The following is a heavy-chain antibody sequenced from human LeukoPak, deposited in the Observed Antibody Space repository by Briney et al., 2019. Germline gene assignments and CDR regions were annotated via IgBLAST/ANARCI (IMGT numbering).Heavy chain of an antibody. D-gene: IGHD3-9*01. CDR3: ARRGHDILTGYYYYFDY. J-gene: IGHJ4*02. CDR1: GGSISSSSYY. CDR2: IYYSGST. V-gene: IGHV4-39*01. Sequence: SETLSLTCTVSGGSISSSSYYWGWIRQPPGKGLEWIGSIYYSGSTYYNPSLKSRVTISVDTSKNQFSLKLSSVTAADTAVYYCARRGHDILTGYYYYFDYWGQGTLVTVSS.